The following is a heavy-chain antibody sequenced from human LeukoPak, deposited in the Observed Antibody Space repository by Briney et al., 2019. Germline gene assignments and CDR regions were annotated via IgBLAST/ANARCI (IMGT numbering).Heavy chain of an antibody. CDR1: GFTFSSYA. V-gene: IGHV3-21*01. Sequence: GGSLRLSCAASGFTFSSYAMSWVRQAPGKGLEWVSSISSSSSYIYYADSVKGRFTISRDNAKNSLYLQMNSLRAEDTAVYYCARDFNYYYGSSGPRDYWGQGTLVTVSS. CDR3: ARDFNYYYGSSGPRDY. J-gene: IGHJ4*02. D-gene: IGHD3-22*01. CDR2: ISSSSSYI.